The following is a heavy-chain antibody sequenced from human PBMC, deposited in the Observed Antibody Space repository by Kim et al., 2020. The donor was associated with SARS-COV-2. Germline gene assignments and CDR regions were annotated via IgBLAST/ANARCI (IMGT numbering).Heavy chain of an antibody. J-gene: IGHJ4*01. CDR1: NGSVSSRNYW. Sequence: SETLSLTCAVSNGSVSSRNYWWTWVRQPPGKGLEWIGYIYYSGNTFYNPSLKSRVAMSVDTSKHQFSLRLTSVTAADTAMYYCARVGDDFGDYF. CDR3: ARVGDDFGDYF. V-gene: IGHV4-30-4*01. D-gene: IGHD4-17*01. CDR2: IYYSGNT.